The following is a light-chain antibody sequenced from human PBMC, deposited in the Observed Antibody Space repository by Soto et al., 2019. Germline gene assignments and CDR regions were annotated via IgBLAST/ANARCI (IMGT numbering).Light chain of an antibody. Sequence: DIGMTQSPLSLLVTPGEPASISCRSSQSLLHSNGYNYLDWYLQKPGQSPQLLIHLGSSRASGVPDRFSGSGSGKDFRLKISRVEAEDVGVHYCMQALQTPPTFGQGTKLEIK. CDR3: MQALQTPPT. V-gene: IGKV2-28*01. CDR2: LGS. CDR1: QSLLHSNGYNY. J-gene: IGKJ2*01.